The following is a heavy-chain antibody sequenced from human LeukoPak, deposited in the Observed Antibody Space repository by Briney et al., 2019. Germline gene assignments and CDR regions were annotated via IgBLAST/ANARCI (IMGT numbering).Heavy chain of an antibody. J-gene: IGHJ4*02. CDR1: GDSISSANYY. CDR2: ISAIIGT. V-gene: IGHV4-61*02. CDR3: ARTRAYGGRPDY. Sequence: PSETLSLTCTVSGDSISSANYYWTWIRQPADRGLEWIGRISAIIGTSYDPSLKSRVTISVDTSKNQFSLKLTSVTAADTAVYYCARTRAYGGRPDYWGQGTLVTVSS. D-gene: IGHD4-23*01.